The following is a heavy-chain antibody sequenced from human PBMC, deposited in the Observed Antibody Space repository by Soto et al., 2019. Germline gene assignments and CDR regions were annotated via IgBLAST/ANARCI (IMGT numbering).Heavy chain of an antibody. D-gene: IGHD1-1*01. J-gene: IGHJ4*02. CDR3: ARDPTGRTGWPSYYFDY. Sequence: ASVKVSCKASGYTFTGYYMHWVRQAPGQGLEWMGWINPNSGGTNYAQKFQGWVTMTRDTSASTAYMELSSLRSEDTAVYYCARDPTGRTGWPSYYFDYWGQGTLVTVSS. CDR1: GYTFTGYY. CDR2: INPNSGGT. V-gene: IGHV1-2*04.